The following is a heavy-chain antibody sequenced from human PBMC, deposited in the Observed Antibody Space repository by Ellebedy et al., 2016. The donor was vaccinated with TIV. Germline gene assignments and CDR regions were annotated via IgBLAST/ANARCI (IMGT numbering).Heavy chain of an antibody. CDR2: LKQDGSEK. CDR1: GFTFSNFW. V-gene: IGHV3-7*01. CDR3: ARAIGVADCS. D-gene: IGHD2-21*02. Sequence: GESLKISCAASGFTFSNFWVSWVRPAPGNGLEWVANLKQDGSEKYYVDSVNGRFTISRDNAKNSLYLQMNSLRAEDTAVYYCARAIGVADCSWGQGTSVTVSS. J-gene: IGHJ5*02.